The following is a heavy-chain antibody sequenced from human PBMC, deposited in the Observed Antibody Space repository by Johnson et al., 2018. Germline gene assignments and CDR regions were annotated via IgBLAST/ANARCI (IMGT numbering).Heavy chain of an antibody. Sequence: VQLVESGGGVVQPGRSLRLSCAASGFTFSSYGMHWVRQAPGKGLEWVAVISYDGSNKYYADSVKGRFTISRDNSKNTLYLQMNSLRAEDTAVYYCAKNRIGWTYYYYYGMDVWGQGTTVTVSS. V-gene: IGHV3-30*18. J-gene: IGHJ6*02. D-gene: IGHD2-15*01. CDR1: GFTFSSYG. CDR3: AKNRIGWTYYYYYGMDV. CDR2: ISYDGSNK.